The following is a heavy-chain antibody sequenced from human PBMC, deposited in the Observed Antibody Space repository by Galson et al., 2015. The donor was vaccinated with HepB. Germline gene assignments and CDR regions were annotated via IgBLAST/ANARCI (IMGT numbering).Heavy chain of an antibody. J-gene: IGHJ4*02. D-gene: IGHD3/OR15-3a*01. Sequence: QSGAEVKKPGESLRISCKGSGYSFTSYWISWVRQMPGKGLEWIATIYHRGNTYYNPSLQHRVTISIDTSRNEFYLKVTSVTAADTALYYCSRDRYSHNLDAEYWGQGTLVTVSS. CDR3: SRDRYSHNLDAEY. V-gene: IGHV5-10-1*01. CDR1: GYSFTSYW. CDR2: IYHRGNT.